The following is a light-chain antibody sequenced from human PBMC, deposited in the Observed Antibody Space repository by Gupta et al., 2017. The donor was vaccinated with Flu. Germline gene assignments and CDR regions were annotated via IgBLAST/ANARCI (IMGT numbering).Light chain of an antibody. CDR1: SSNIENNY. CDR2: ENN. CDR3: GTWDSSLSAWV. V-gene: IGLV1-51*02. J-gene: IGLJ3*02. Sequence: QSVLTQPPSVSAAPGQKVTISCSGSSSNIENNYVAWYQQLPGTAPNLLIYENNKRPSGIPDRFSGSKSDTSATLGITGLQTGDEADYYCGTWDSSLSAWVFGGGTKLTVL.